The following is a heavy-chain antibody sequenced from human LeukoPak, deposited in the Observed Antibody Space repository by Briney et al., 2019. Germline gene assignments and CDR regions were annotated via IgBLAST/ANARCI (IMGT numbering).Heavy chain of an antibody. J-gene: IGHJ4*02. CDR3: ARQGRYSGSYPFDY. CDR2: IYYSGRT. D-gene: IGHD1-26*01. Sequence: GTLSLTCTVPRGSISGCIYYWGWIRQPPGKGLEWIGIIYYSGRTYDNPALKSRVSVSVDTSKNQFSLKLSSVTAADTAVYYCARQGRYSGSYPFDYWGQGTLVTVSS. CDR1: RGSISGCIYY. V-gene: IGHV4-39*01.